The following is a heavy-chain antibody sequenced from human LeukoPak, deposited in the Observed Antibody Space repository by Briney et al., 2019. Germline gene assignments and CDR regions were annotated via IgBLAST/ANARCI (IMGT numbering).Heavy chain of an antibody. CDR1: GFTVSNNY. Sequence: GGSLRLSCAASGFTVSNNYISWVRQAPGKGLESVAVIHGGGDTHYADSVKGRFTISRDNAKNSLYLQMNSLRAEDTAVYYCARGFEIVVVITPFVDYWGQGTLVTVSS. CDR3: ARGFEIVVVITPFVDY. D-gene: IGHD3-22*01. CDR2: IHGGGDT. V-gene: IGHV3-66*01. J-gene: IGHJ4*02.